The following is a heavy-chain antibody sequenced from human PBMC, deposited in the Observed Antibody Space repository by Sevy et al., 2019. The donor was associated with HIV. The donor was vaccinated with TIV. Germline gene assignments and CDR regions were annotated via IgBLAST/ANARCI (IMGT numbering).Heavy chain of an antibody. D-gene: IGHD3-10*01. V-gene: IGHV3-30-3*01. J-gene: IGHJ4*02. Sequence: GGSLRLSCAASGFTFTSFSMHWVRQAPGKGLEWVATISYDGSNKYYADSVKGRFTISRDNSKNTLYLQMNSLRAEDTAVYYCAKEGRGYHGSGSSDYWGQGALVTVSS. CDR3: AKEGRGYHGSGSSDY. CDR1: GFTFTSFS. CDR2: ISYDGSNK.